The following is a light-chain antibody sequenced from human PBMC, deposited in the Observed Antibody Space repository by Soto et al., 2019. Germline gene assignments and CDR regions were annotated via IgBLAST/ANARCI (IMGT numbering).Light chain of an antibody. CDR1: GSNIGNNY. V-gene: IGLV1-51*01. CDR2: YDN. CDR3: GTWDSSLSAGGV. Sequence: QSVLTQPPSVSAAPGQKVTISCSGSGSNIGNNYVSWYQQLPGTAPKLLIYYDNKRPSGIPDRFSGSKSGTSATLGITGLQTGDEAKYYCGTWDSSLSAGGVFGGGTKLTVL. J-gene: IGLJ2*01.